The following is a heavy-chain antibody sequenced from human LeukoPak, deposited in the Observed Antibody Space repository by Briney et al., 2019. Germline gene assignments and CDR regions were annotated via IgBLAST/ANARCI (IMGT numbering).Heavy chain of an antibody. V-gene: IGHV4-59*01. CDR1: GGXISSYY. CDR3: ARVRNGTTRQNYYHHRMDV. J-gene: IGHJ6*02. D-gene: IGHD1-1*01. Sequence: SETLSLTCTVSGGXISSYYWSWIRQPPGKGLEWIGYIYYSGSTNYNPSLKSRVTISVDTSMNQFSLKLTSVTAADTAVYYCARVRNGTTRQNYYHHRMDVRGPGAP. CDR2: IYYSGST.